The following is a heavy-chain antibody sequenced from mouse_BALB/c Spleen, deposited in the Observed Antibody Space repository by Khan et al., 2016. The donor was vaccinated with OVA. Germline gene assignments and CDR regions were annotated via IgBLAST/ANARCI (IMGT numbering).Heavy chain of an antibody. D-gene: IGHD1-1*02. J-gene: IGHJ3*01. CDR1: GFTFSDYY. CDR2: ISDGGSYT. V-gene: IGHV5-4*02. Sequence: EVELVESGGGLVKPGGSLKLSCAASGFTFSDYYMYWVRQTPEKRLEWVATISDGGSYTYYPDSVKGRFTISRATAKNNMYLQMSSLKSEDTAMYYCARAGYGGFAYWGQGTLVTVSA. CDR3: ARAGYGGFAY.